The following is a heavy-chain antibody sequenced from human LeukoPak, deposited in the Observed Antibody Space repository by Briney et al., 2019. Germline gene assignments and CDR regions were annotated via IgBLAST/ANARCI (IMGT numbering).Heavy chain of an antibody. D-gene: IGHD3-16*02. CDR3: ARDRPRGYDYVWGSYHSEIY. CDR1: GYTFTGYY. J-gene: IGHJ4*02. Sequence: ASVKVSCKASGYTFTGYYMHWVRQAPGQGLEWMGWINPNSGGTNYAQKFQGRVTMTRDKSTSTAYMELNSLRAEDTAVYYCARDRPRGYDYVWGSYHSEIYWGQGTLVTVSS. V-gene: IGHV1-2*02. CDR2: INPNSGGT.